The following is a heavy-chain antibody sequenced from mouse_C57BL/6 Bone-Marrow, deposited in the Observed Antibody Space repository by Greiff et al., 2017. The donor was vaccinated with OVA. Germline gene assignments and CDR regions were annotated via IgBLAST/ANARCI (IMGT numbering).Heavy chain of an antibody. Sequence: VQLQQPGAELVKPGASVQMSCKASGYTFTDYNMHWVKQSHGKSLEWIGYINPNNGGTSYNQKFKGKATLTVNKSSSTAYMELRSLTSEDSAVYYCANHYDYDESYFDYWGQGTTLTVSS. CDR1: GYTFTDYN. J-gene: IGHJ2*01. V-gene: IGHV1-22*01. CDR3: ANHYDYDESYFDY. D-gene: IGHD2-4*01. CDR2: INPNNGGT.